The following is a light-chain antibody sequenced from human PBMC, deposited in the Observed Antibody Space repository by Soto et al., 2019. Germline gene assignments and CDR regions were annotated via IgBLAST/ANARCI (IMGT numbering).Light chain of an antibody. V-gene: IGKV3-20*01. J-gene: IGKJ1*01. CDR2: GAS. Sequence: EIVLTQSPGTLSLSPGERATLSCRASQSVSSSYLAWYQQKPGQAPRLLIYGASSRATGIPDRFSGSGSETDFTLTISRLEPEDFAVYYWQEDGSSSWTFGQGTKVEIK. CDR3: QEDGSSSWT. CDR1: QSVSSSY.